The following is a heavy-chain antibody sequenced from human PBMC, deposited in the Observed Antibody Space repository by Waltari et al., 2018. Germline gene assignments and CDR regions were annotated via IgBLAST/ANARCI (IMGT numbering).Heavy chain of an antibody. V-gene: IGHV4-38-2*01. J-gene: IGHJ5*02. CDR2: FYHSWST. CDR3: ARLDSSNHNWFDP. Sequence: QVQLQESGPGLVKPSETLSLTCAVYGYSISSGYYWGWIRQTPGKGLEGIGSFYHSWSTYYNPSLKSRVTISVDTSKNQFSLKLSSVTAADAAVYYCARLDSSNHNWFDPWGQGTLVTVSS. CDR1: GYSISSGYY. D-gene: IGHD6-13*01.